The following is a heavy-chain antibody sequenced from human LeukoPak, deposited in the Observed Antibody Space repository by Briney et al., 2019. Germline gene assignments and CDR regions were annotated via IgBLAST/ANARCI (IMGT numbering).Heavy chain of an antibody. D-gene: IGHD4-4*01. J-gene: IGHJ4*02. V-gene: IGHV4-39*01. Sequence: SETLSLTCTVSGGSISSSSYYWGWIRQPPGKGLEWIGSIYYSGSTYYNPSPKSRVTISVDTSKNQFSLKLSSVTAADTAVYYCAGLRITVTTAPFDYWGQGTLVTVSS. CDR1: GGSISSSSYY. CDR2: IYYSGST. CDR3: AGLRITVTTAPFDY.